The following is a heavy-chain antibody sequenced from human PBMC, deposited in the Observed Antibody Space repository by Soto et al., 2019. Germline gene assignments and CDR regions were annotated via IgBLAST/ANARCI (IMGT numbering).Heavy chain of an antibody. Sequence: QVQLVQSGAEVKKPGASVKVSCNPSGYAFTSYTMHWVRQAPGQGLEWMGWINADNGDSKYSQKFQGRVTNTRDTSASIAYMELSSLRSEDTAVYYCARDTGSGLRVEPGIFEYWGQGTLVTVSS. CDR3: ARDTGSGLRVEPGIFEY. CDR2: INADNGDS. D-gene: IGHD1-26*01. J-gene: IGHJ4*02. CDR1: GYAFTSYT. V-gene: IGHV1-3*01.